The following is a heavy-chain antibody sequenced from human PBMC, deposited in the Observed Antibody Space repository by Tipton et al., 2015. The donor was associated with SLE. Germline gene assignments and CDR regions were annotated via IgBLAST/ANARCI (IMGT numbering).Heavy chain of an antibody. J-gene: IGHJ4*02. V-gene: IGHV3-30*04. CDR3: ARGIAAAGTGYYFDY. CDR2: ISYDGSNK. D-gene: IGHD6-13*01. Sequence: SLRLSCAASGFTFSSYAMHWVRQAPGKGLEWVAVISYDGSNKYYADSVKGRFTISRDNSKNTLYLQMNSLRAEDTAVYYCARGIAAAGTGYYFDYWGQGTLVTVSS. CDR1: GFTFSSYA.